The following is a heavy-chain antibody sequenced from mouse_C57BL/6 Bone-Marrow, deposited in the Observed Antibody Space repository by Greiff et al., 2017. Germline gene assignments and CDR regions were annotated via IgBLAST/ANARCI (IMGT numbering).Heavy chain of an antibody. D-gene: IGHD4-1*01. CDR3: ARKKNWYWYFDV. CDR1: GFSLSTFGMG. J-gene: IGHJ1*03. CDR2: IWWDDDK. V-gene: IGHV8-8*01. Sequence: QVTLKESGPGILQPSQTLSLTCSFSGFSLSTFGMGVGWIRQPSGKGLEWLAHIWWDDDKYYNPALKSLLTSSKDTSKNQVFLKSANVDTADTATYYCARKKNWYWYFDVWGTGTTVTVSS.